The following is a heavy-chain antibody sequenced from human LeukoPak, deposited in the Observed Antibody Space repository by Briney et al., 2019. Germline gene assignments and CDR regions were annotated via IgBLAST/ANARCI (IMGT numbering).Heavy chain of an antibody. J-gene: IGHJ4*02. D-gene: IGHD4-17*01. CDR3: AREPTVNMGDFYFDY. CDR1: GFTFSSYA. Sequence: PGGSLRLSCAASGFTFSSYAMSWVRQAPGKGLEWVSAISGSGGSTYYADSVKGRFTISRDNSKNTLYLQMNSLRTEDTAVFYCAREPTVNMGDFYFDYWGQGTLVTVSS. CDR2: ISGSGGST. V-gene: IGHV3-23*01.